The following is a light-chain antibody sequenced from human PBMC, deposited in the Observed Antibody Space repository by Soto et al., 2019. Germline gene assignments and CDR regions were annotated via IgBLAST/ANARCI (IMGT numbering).Light chain of an antibody. V-gene: IGLV2-14*01. Sequence: QSAPPPSASVSGSPRHPIPLSSTGTSSSVGNYNYVSWYQQHPGEVPKLIIFNVNNRPSGVSNRFFGSKSGNTASLTISGLPAEDEAAYYCSSFTSSTTYLFGTGTKVTVL. CDR1: SSSVGNYNY. CDR3: SSFTSSTTYL. CDR2: NVN. J-gene: IGLJ1*01.